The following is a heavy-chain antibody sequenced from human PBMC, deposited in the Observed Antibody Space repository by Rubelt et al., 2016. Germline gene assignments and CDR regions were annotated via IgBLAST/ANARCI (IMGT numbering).Heavy chain of an antibody. D-gene: IGHD6-19*01. V-gene: IGHV1-69*04. CDR1: GGTFSSYA. J-gene: IGHJ5*02. CDR2: IIPILGIA. Sequence: QVQLVQSGAEVKKPGASVKVSCKASGGTFSSYAISWVRQAPGQGLEWMGRIIPILGIANDAQKVQCRVTITADKSTSTAYMELSSLRSEDTAVYYCARGIAVVDWFDPWGQGTLVTVSS. CDR3: ARGIAVVDWFDP.